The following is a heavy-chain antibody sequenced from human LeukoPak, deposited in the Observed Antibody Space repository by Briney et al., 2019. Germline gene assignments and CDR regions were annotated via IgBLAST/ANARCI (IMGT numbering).Heavy chain of an antibody. D-gene: IGHD1-26*01. Sequence: PGGSLRLSCAASGFTFSSYGMHWVRQAPGKGLEWVAFIRYDGSNKYYADSVKGRFTISRDNSKNTLYLQMNSLRAEDTAVYYCAKARYSGSYYFPFDYWGQGTLVTVSS. V-gene: IGHV3-30*02. J-gene: IGHJ4*02. CDR1: GFTFSSYG. CDR2: IRYDGSNK. CDR3: AKARYSGSYYFPFDY.